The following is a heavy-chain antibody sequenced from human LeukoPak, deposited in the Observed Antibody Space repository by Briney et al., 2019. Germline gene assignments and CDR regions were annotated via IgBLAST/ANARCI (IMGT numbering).Heavy chain of an antibody. Sequence: GASVKVSCKASGYTFTGYYMHWVRQAPGQGLEWMGWINPNSGGTNYAQKFQGRVTMTRDTSISTAYMELSRLRSDDTAVYYCARDQESGYSYGSFDYWGQGTLVTASS. CDR1: GYTFTGYY. CDR3: ARDQESGYSYGSFDY. V-gene: IGHV1-2*02. D-gene: IGHD5-18*01. J-gene: IGHJ4*02. CDR2: INPNSGGT.